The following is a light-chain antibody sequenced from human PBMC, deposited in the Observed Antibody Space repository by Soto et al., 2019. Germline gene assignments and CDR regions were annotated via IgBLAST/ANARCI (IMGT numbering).Light chain of an antibody. CDR2: GAS. V-gene: IGKV3-15*01. CDR3: QHYNNWPPWT. Sequence: MVMTQSPTTLSLSPGERATLSCRASQSVSRNLAWYQQKPGQAPRLLIYGASTRATGIPARFSGSGSGTEFTLTISSLQSEDFAVYYCQHYNNWPPWTFGQGTKVEIK. J-gene: IGKJ1*01. CDR1: QSVSRN.